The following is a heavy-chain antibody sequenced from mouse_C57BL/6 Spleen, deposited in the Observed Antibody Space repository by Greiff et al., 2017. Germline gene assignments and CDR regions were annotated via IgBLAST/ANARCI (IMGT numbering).Heavy chain of an antibody. CDR1: GYSITSGYY. J-gene: IGHJ4*01. V-gene: IGHV3-6*01. CDR3: ARREPAAMDY. Sequence: EVKLVESGPGLVKPSQSLSLTCSVTGYSITSGYYWNWIRQFPGNKLEWMGYISYDGSNNYNPSLKNRISITRDTSKNQFFLKLNSVTTEDTATYYCARREPAAMDYWGQGTSVTVSS. CDR2: ISYDGSN.